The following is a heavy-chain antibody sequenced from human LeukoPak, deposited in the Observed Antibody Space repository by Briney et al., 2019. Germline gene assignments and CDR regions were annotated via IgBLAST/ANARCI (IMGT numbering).Heavy chain of an antibody. CDR1: GFTFSSYA. CDR2: ISYDGSNK. J-gene: IGHJ4*02. CDR3: ARATHLWFGEFDYDY. D-gene: IGHD3-10*01. V-gene: IGHV3-30-3*01. Sequence: GGSLRLSCAASGFTFSSYAMHWVRQAPGKGLEWVAVISYDGSNKYYADSVKGRFTISRDNSKNTLYLQMNSLRAEDTAVYYCARATHLWFGEFDYDYWGQGTLVTVSS.